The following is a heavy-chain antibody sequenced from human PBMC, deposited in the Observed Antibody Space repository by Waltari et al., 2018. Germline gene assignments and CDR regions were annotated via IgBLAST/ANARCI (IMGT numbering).Heavy chain of an antibody. CDR1: GYSFTSYW. J-gene: IGHJ5*02. Sequence: EVQLVQSGAEVKKPGESLTISCKGSGYSFTSYWIGWVRQMPGKGLEWMGIIYPGDSDTRYSPSFQGQVTISADKSISTAYLQWSSLKASDTAMYYCARNIITIFGVVGWFDPWGQGTLVTVSS. CDR2: IYPGDSDT. D-gene: IGHD3-3*01. CDR3: ARNIITIFGVVGWFDP. V-gene: IGHV5-51*01.